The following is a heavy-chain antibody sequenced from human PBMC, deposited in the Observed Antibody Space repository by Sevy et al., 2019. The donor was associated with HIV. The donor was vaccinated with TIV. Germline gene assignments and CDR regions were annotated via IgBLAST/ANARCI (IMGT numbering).Heavy chain of an antibody. CDR2: INTYDGKT. Sequence: ASVKVSCKASGYTFSSYGISWVRQAPGQGLEWMGWINTYDGKTKYAQKVQGRVALTTDTSTGTAYMEVGSLRSDDTAVYYCAKGAHPQRSNSWYDYWGQGTLVTVSS. J-gene: IGHJ4*02. D-gene: IGHD6-13*01. CDR3: AKGAHPQRSNSWYDY. CDR1: GYTFSSYG. V-gene: IGHV1-18*01.